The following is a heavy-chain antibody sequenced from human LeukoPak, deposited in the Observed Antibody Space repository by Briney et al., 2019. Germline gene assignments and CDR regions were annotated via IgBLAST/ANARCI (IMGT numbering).Heavy chain of an antibody. CDR2: INPKSGAA. J-gene: IGHJ4*02. CDR3: ARGAEAETSPLDF. V-gene: IGHV1-2*02. Sequence: GSVKVSCKASGYIFSDYYMHWVRQAPGQGLEWLGWINPKSGAADYGQQFRGRVTMTRDTSINTDYMEMKRVTSDDTAVYYCARGAEAETSPLDFWGQGTLVIV. D-gene: IGHD6-13*01. CDR1: GYIFSDYY.